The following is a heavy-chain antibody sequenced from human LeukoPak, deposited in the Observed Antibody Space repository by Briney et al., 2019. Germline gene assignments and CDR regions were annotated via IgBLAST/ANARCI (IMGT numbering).Heavy chain of an antibody. J-gene: IGHJ4*02. CDR1: GYSFTNYW. CDR2: VYPGDSGT. D-gene: IGHD3-16*01. Sequence: GEPLKISCKGSGYSFTNYWIGWVRQMPGKGLEWMGIVYPGDSGTRYSPSFQGQVTISADKSISTAYLQWSSLKASDTAMYYCAREAAGGKFDYWGQGTLVTVSS. V-gene: IGHV5-51*01. CDR3: AREAAGGKFDY.